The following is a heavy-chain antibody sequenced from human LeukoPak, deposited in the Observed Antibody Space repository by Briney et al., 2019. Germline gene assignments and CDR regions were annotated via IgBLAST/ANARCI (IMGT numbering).Heavy chain of an antibody. CDR1: GFTVSSNY. J-gene: IGHJ4*02. CDR3: ARDADYGVYDY. V-gene: IGHV3-53*01. Sequence: GGSLRLSCAASGFTVSSNYMSWVRLAPGKGLEWVSVIYSGGSTYYADSVKGRFTISRDNSKNTLYLQMNSLRAEDTAVYYCARDADYGVYDYWGQGTLVTVSS. D-gene: IGHD4-17*01. CDR2: IYSGGST.